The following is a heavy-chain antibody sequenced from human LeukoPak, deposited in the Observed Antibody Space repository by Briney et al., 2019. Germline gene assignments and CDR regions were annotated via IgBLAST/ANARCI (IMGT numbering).Heavy chain of an antibody. CDR1: GYTFTSYY. V-gene: IGHV1-46*01. J-gene: IGHJ6*03. CDR3: ARDGYCTNGVCYQALGAYYYMDV. D-gene: IGHD2-8*01. CDR2: INPSVGST. Sequence: ASVKVSCKASGYTFTSYYMQWVRQAPGQGLEWRGIINPSVGSTSYAQKFQGRVTMTGEMSTSTVYMELSSLRSEDTAVYYCARDGYCTNGVCYQALGAYYYMDVWGKGTTVTVSS.